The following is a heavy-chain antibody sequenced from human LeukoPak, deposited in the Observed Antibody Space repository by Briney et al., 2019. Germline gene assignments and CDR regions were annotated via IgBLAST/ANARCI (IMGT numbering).Heavy chain of an antibody. CDR1: GGTFSSYA. CDR3: ARGLYSSGWYYFDY. V-gene: IGHV1-69*06. J-gene: IGHJ4*02. D-gene: IGHD6-19*01. Sequence: GSSVKVSCKASGGTFSSYAISWVRQAPGQGLEWMGGIIPIFGTANYAQKFQGRVTITADKSTSTAYMELSSLRSEDTAVHYCARGLYSSGWYYFDYWGQGTLVTVSS. CDR2: IIPIFGTA.